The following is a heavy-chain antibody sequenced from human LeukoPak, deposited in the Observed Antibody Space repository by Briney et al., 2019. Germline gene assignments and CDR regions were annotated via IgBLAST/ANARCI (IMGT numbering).Heavy chain of an antibody. CDR3: ARGRYCSSTSCSYFDY. CDR1: GYSSASYW. D-gene: IGHD2-2*01. J-gene: IGHJ4*02. Sequence: GESLKISCKGSGYSSASYWIGCVRQMHGKGLEWMGIIYPGDSDTRYSPSFQGQVTISADKSISTAYLQWSSLKASDTAMYYCARGRYCSSTSCSYFDYWGQGTLVTVSS. V-gene: IGHV5-51*01. CDR2: IYPGDSDT.